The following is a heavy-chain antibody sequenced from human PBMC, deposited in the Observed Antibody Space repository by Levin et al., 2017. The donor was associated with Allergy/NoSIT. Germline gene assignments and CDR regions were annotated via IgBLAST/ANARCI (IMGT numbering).Heavy chain of an antibody. D-gene: IGHD2-15*01. CDR1: GFSFNNFG. V-gene: IGHV3-30*18. CDR2: ISYDGSKR. Sequence: GGSLRLSCAASGFSFNNFGMHWVRQAPGKGLEWVAVISYDGSKRYYADSVKGRFTISRDNSENTLYLQMNSLRPEDTAVYYCAKRVAAKKGFDYWGQGTLVTVSS. CDR3: AKRVAAKKGFDY. J-gene: IGHJ4*02.